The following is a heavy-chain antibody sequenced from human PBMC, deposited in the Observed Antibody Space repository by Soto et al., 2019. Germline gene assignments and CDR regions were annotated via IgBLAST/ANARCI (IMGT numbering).Heavy chain of an antibody. D-gene: IGHD3-10*01. Sequence: ASVTVSCQASGSPFISYGFSWVRQAPGQGLEWLGWISAYNGDTKYEQKFQGRITMTTDTSTSTAYMELRSLKSDDTAVYYCAKDMVRGVIPPILDYWGQGTLVTVS. CDR2: ISAYNGDT. J-gene: IGHJ4*02. CDR3: AKDMVRGVIPPILDY. CDR1: GSPFISYG. V-gene: IGHV1-18*01.